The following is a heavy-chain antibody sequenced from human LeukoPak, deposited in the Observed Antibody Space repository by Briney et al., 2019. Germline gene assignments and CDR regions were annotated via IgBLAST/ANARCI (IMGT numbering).Heavy chain of an antibody. J-gene: IGHJ2*01. CDR3: ATNYYGSSGRDPYWYFDL. D-gene: IGHD3-22*01. CDR1: GGSISSYY. Sequence: SETLSLTCTVSGGSISSYYWSWIRQPPGKGLEWIGYIYYSGSTNYNPSLKSRVTISVDTSKNQFSLKLSSVTAADTAVYYCATNYYGSSGRDPYWYFDLWGRGTLVTVSS. V-gene: IGHV4-59*01. CDR2: IYYSGST.